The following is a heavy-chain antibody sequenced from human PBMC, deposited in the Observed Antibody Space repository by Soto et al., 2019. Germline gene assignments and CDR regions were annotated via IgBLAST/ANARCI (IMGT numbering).Heavy chain of an antibody. CDR2: ISGSGDST. CDR1: GFTFSSYA. J-gene: IGHJ4*02. Sequence: EVQLLESGGGLVQPGGSLRLSCAASGFTFSSYAMSWVRQAPGKGLEWVSVISGSGDSTYYADSVKGRFTISRDNSKNTLYRQMNSLRAEDTAVYYGARRTSGWYLDYWGQGTLVTVSS. CDR3: ARRTSGWYLDY. V-gene: IGHV3-23*01. D-gene: IGHD6-19*01.